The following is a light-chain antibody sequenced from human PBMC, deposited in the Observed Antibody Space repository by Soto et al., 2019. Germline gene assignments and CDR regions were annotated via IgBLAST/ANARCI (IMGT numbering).Light chain of an antibody. J-gene: IGKJ2*01. CDR3: QQYNSYSGYT. Sequence: DIQMTQSPSTLSASVGDRVTITCRASQSISSWLAWYQQKPGKAPKLLIYKASSLESGVPSMFSGSESGTEFALTISSLQPDDFATYYCQQYNSYSGYTFGQGTKLEIK. V-gene: IGKV1-5*03. CDR1: QSISSW. CDR2: KAS.